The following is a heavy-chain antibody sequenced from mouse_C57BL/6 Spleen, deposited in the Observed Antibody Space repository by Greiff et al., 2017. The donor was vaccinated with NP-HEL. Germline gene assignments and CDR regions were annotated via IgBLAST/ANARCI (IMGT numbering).Heavy chain of an antibody. CDR3: ARVAYYDYGYFDV. J-gene: IGHJ1*03. V-gene: IGHV5-16*01. Sequence: EVMLVESEGGLVQPGSSMKLSCTASGFTFSDYYMAWVRQVPEKGLEWVANINYDGSSTYYLDSLKSRFIISRDNAKNILYLQMSSLKSEDTATYYCARVAYYDYGYFDVWGTGTTVTVSS. CDR2: INYDGSST. CDR1: GFTFSDYY. D-gene: IGHD2-4*01.